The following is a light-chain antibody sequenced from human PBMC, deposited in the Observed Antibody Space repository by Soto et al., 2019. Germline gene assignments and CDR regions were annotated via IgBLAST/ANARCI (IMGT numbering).Light chain of an antibody. V-gene: IGLV2-8*01. J-gene: IGLJ1*01. CDR1: SSDVGDYKY. CDR3: SSYAGSSTHI. Sequence: QSVLTQPPSASGSPGQSVTISCTGTSSDVGDYKYVSWYQQHPDKAPKLMIYEVTERPSGVPDRFSGSKSGNTASLTVSGLQAADEAHYYCSSYAGSSTHIFGTGTKVTVL. CDR2: EVT.